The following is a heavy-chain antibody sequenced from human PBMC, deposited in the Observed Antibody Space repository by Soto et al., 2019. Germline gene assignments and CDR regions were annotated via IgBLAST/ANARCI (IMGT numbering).Heavy chain of an antibody. D-gene: IGHD4-17*01. J-gene: IGHJ2*01. CDR2: IWYDGSNK. CDR3: ARVEINDYGDYNNWYFDL. V-gene: IGHV3-33*01. CDR1: GFTFTGYG. Sequence: QVQLVESGRGVVQPGRSLRLSCAASGFTFTGYGMHWVHQAPGKGLEWVAVIWYDGSNKYYADSVKGRFTISRDNSKNTLYLQMNSLRAEDTAVYYCARVEINDYGDYNNWYFDLWGRGTLVTVSS.